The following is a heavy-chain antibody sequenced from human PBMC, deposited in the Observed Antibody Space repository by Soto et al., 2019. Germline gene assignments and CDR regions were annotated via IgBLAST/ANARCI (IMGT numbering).Heavy chain of an antibody. CDR1: GGSISSYY. D-gene: IGHD1-20*01. CDR2: IYYSGST. V-gene: IGHV4-59*08. J-gene: IGHJ3*01. CDR3: ARRYGSAFDF. Sequence: SETLSLTCTVSGGSISSYYWSWIRQPPGKRLEWIGYIYYSGSTIYNPSLKSRVTISVDTSKNQFSLKLSSVTAADTAVYYCARRYGSAFDFWGQGTMVTVSS.